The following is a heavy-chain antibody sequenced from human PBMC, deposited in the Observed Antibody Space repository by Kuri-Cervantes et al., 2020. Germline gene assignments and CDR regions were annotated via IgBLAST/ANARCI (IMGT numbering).Heavy chain of an antibody. CDR1: GGSISPYY. CDR2: ISYSGTT. Sequence: SETLSLTCTVSGGSISPYYWSWIRQPPGKGLECIGYISYSGTTSSDPSLKSRISMFVDTSKNQLSLRLYSLTASDTAVYYCARQGDYGDVNWFDPWGQGTLVTVSS. D-gene: IGHD4-17*01. J-gene: IGHJ5*02. CDR3: ARQGDYGDVNWFDP. V-gene: IGHV4-59*01.